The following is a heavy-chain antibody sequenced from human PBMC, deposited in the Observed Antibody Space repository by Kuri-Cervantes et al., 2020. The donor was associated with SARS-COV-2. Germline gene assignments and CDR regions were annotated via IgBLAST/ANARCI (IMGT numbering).Heavy chain of an antibody. V-gene: IGHV3-21*01. Sequence: GESLKISCAASGFSLSRYTMNWVRQAPGKALEWVSSISGSGSYKYYADSVKGRFTISRDNSKNTLYLQMNSLRAEDTAVYYCARDPGLSGDTPFDYWGQGTLVTVSS. D-gene: IGHD6-25*01. J-gene: IGHJ4*02. CDR2: ISGSGSYK. CDR3: ARDPGLSGDTPFDY. CDR1: GFSLSRYT.